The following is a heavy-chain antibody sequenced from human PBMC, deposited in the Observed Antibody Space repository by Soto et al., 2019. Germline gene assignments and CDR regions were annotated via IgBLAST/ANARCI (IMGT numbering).Heavy chain of an antibody. CDR2: ISYDGSNK. J-gene: IGHJ4*02. V-gene: IGHV3-30*18. CDR3: ANWDSSGYYGLNY. D-gene: IGHD3-22*01. Sequence: GGSLRLSCSASGFTFSSYGMHWVRQAPGKGLEWVAVISYDGSNKYYADSVKGRFTISRDNSKNTLYLQMNSLRAEDTAVYYCANWDSSGYYGLNYWGQGTLVTVSS. CDR1: GFTFSSYG.